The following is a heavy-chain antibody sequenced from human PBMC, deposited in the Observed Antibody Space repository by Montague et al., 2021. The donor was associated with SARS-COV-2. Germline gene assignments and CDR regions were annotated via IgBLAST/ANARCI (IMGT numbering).Heavy chain of an antibody. J-gene: IGHJ6*02. CDR1: RGSFSNYY. V-gene: IGHV4-34*01. CDR2: INQCGAP. D-gene: IGHD3-3*01. Sequence: SETLSLTCAVSRGSFSNYYWTWIRQSPGKGLEWIGEINQCGAPNXTPSLKSRVTISLDTSKKQISLKLSSVTAADTAVYYCARDPWHITIFGVVTRYGMDVWGQGTTVTVSS. CDR3: ARDPWHITIFGVVTRYGMDV.